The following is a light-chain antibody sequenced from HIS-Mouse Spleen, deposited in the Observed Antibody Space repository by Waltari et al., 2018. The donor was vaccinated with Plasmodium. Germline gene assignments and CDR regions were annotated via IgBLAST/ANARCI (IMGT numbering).Light chain of an antibody. J-gene: IGKJ3*01. CDR2: AAS. V-gene: IGKV3-15*01. CDR3: QQYNSWSFT. CDR1: QSVSSN. Sequence: EIVMTQPPATLSVSPGERATLSCRASQSVSSNLAWYQQKPGQAPRLLIYAASTRQSGIPARFSGSGSGTEFTLTISSLQSEDFAVYYCQQYNSWSFTFGPGTKVDIK.